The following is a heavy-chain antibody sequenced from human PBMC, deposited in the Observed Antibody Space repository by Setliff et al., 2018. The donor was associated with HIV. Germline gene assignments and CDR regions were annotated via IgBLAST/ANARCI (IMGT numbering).Heavy chain of an antibody. J-gene: IGHJ6*02. CDR1: GLGSYW. CDR3: AREGGGYDFTFYYYYYGLDV. Sequence: GGSLRLSCTASGLGSYWVSWVRQAPGRGLEWGANIKGDGSERYYVDSCRGRFALYRDNAKNSVFLQMTNLRVDDTAVYYCAREGGGYDFTFYYYYYGLDVWGQGTTVTVSS. CDR2: IKGDGSER. D-gene: IGHD5-12*01. V-gene: IGHV3-7*01.